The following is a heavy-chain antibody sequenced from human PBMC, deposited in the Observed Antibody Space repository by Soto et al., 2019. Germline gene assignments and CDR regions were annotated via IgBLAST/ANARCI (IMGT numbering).Heavy chain of an antibody. Sequence: PGGSLRLSCAASGFTFSSYAMHWVRQAPGKGLEWVAVISYDGSNKYYADSVKGRFTISRDNSKNTLYLQMNSLRAEDTAVYYCARVSSSSWDVFDLSYYGMDVWGQGTTVTVSS. CDR1: GFTFSSYA. D-gene: IGHD6-13*01. V-gene: IGHV3-30-3*01. J-gene: IGHJ6*02. CDR3: ARVSSSSWDVFDLSYYGMDV. CDR2: ISYDGSNK.